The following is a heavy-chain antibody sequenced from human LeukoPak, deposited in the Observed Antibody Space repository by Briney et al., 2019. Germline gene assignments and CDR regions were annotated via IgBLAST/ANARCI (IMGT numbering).Heavy chain of an antibody. CDR1: GGSIRSYY. CDR2: IYYSVST. Sequence: SETLSLTCNVSGGSIRSYYWSWIRQPPGKGLEWIGYIYYSVSTNYNPSLKGRVTISVDTSKNQFSLKLSSVTAADTAVYYCARLGGTGPLAAFDIWGQGTMVTVSS. J-gene: IGHJ3*02. V-gene: IGHV4-59*01. D-gene: IGHD2-8*02. CDR3: ARLGGTGPLAAFDI.